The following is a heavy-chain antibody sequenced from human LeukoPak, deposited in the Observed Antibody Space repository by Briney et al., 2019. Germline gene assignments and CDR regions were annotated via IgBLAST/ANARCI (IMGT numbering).Heavy chain of an antibody. Sequence: KPSQTLSLTCTVSGGSISSYYWSWIRQPPGKGLEWIGYIYYSGSTNYNPPLKSRVTISVDTSKNQFSLKLSSVTAADTAVYYCARHDSGYHFDYWGQGTLVTVSS. J-gene: IGHJ4*02. CDR1: GGSISSYY. D-gene: IGHD5-12*01. V-gene: IGHV4-59*08. CDR3: ARHDSGYHFDY. CDR2: IYYSGST.